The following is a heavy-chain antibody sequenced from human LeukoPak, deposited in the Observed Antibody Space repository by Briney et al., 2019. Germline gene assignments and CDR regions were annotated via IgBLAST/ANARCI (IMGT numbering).Heavy chain of an antibody. Sequence: GGSLRLSCAASGFTFSSYGMHWVRQAPGKGLEWVAVISYDGSNKYYADSVKGRFTISRDNSKNTLYLQMNSLRAEDTAVYYCAKDSDRAADYWGQGTLVTVSS. CDR3: AKDSDRAADY. CDR2: ISYDGSNK. J-gene: IGHJ4*02. V-gene: IGHV3-30*18. D-gene: IGHD2-15*01. CDR1: GFTFSSYG.